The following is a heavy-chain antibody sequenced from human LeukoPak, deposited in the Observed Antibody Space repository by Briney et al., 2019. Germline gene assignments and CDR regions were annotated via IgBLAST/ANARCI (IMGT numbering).Heavy chain of an antibody. D-gene: IGHD6-19*01. J-gene: IGHJ6*03. Sequence: PSETLSLTCTVSGGSISSSRYYWGWIRQPPGKGLEWIGSIYYSGSTYYNPSLKSRVTISVDTSKNQFSLKLSSVTAADTAVYYCAAKPSSGWQDYYYYYYMDVWGKGTTVTVSS. CDR2: IYYSGST. CDR1: GGSISSSRYY. V-gene: IGHV4-39*07. CDR3: AAKPSSGWQDYYYYYYMDV.